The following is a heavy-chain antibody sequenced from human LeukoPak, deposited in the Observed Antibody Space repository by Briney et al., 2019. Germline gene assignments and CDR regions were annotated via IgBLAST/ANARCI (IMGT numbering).Heavy chain of an antibody. CDR1: GFTFSSYA. V-gene: IGHV3-23*01. CDR2: ISGSGSST. CDR3: AKCRWDYGGHYEVRAFEI. Sequence: PGGSLRLSCAASGFTFSSYAMSWVRQAPGKGLEWVSAISGSGSSTYYADSVKGRFTISRDNSKNTLYLQMNSLRAEDTAEYYCAKCRWDYGGHYEVRAFEIWGPGTMVTVSS. D-gene: IGHD4-23*01. J-gene: IGHJ3*02.